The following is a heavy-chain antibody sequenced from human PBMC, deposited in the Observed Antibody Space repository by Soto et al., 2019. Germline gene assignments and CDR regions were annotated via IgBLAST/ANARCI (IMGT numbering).Heavy chain of an antibody. CDR3: ANKLERLQYFDY. D-gene: IGHD1-1*01. CDR2: ISYDGSNK. J-gene: IGHJ4*02. Sequence: GGSLRLSCAASGFTFSSYGMHWVRQAPGKGLEWVAVISYDGSNKYYADSVKGRFTISRDNSKNTLYLQMNSLRAEDTAVYYCANKLERLQYFDYWGQGTLVTVSS. V-gene: IGHV3-30*18. CDR1: GFTFSSYG.